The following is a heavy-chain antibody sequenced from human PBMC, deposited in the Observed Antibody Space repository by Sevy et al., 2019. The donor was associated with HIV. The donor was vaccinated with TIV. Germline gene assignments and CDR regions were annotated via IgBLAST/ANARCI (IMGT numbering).Heavy chain of an antibody. CDR2: IYYTGST. V-gene: IGHV4-59*01. CDR1: GGSISSYY. CDR3: ARELISGRYYGMDV. D-gene: IGHD6-19*01. J-gene: IGHJ6*02. Sequence: SETLSLTCTVSGGSISSYYWSWIRQPPGKGLVWIGYIYYTGSTNYNPSLKSRVTISVDTSKNQFSLKLSSVTAADTAVYYCARELISGRYYGMDVWGQGTTVTVSS.